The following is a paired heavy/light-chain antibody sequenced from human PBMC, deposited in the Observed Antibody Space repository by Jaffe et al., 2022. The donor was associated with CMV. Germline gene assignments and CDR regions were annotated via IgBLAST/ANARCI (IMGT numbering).Heavy chain of an antibody. V-gene: IGHV3-30*18. CDR2: ISYDGSNK. CDR1: GFTFSSYG. Sequence: QVQLVESGGGVVQPGRSLRLSCAASGFTFSSYGMHWVRQAPGKGLEWVAVISYDGSNKYYADSVKGRFTISRDNSKNTLYLQMNSLRAEDTAVYYCAKDGEYCSGGSCQYYYYYYGMDVWGQGTTVTVSS. CDR3: AKDGEYCSGGSCQYYYYYYGMDV. J-gene: IGHJ6*02. D-gene: IGHD2-15*01.
Light chain of an antibody. CDR3: AAWDDSLNGSVV. CDR2: SNN. V-gene: IGLV1-44*01. Sequence: QSVLTQPPSASGTPGQRVTISCSGSSSNIGSNTVNWYQQLPGTAPKLLIYSNNQRPSGVPDRFSGSKSGTSASLAISGLQSEDEADYYCAAWDDSLNGSVVFGGGTKLTVL. J-gene: IGLJ2*01. CDR1: SSNIGSNT.